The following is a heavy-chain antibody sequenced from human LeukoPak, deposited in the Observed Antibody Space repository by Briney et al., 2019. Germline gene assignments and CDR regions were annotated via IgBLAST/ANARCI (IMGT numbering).Heavy chain of an antibody. D-gene: IGHD2-15*01. CDR3: AKGVVVMPATRIDS. J-gene: IGHJ5*01. CDR1: GFTFSSYG. V-gene: IGHV3-30*02. CDR2: IRYDGSNK. Sequence: GGSLRLSCAASGFTFSSYGMHWVRQAPGKGLEWVAFIRYDGSNKYYADSVKGRFTISRDNSKDTLYLQMNNVRPEDTSVYYCAKGVVVMPATRIDSWGQGTLVIVSS.